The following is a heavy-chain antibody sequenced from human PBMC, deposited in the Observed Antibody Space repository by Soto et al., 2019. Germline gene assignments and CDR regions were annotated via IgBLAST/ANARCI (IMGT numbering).Heavy chain of an antibody. Sequence: SETLSLTCTVSGGSMSSYYWTWIRQPAGKGLEWIGRVCSSGGTHYSPSLKSRVTISLDTSKNQFSLRLLSVTDADTAVYFCARGQRFSDWFDPWGQGTLVTVSS. CDR3: ARGQRFSDWFDP. CDR1: GGSMSSYY. D-gene: IGHD3-3*01. V-gene: IGHV4-4*07. J-gene: IGHJ5*02. CDR2: VCSSGGT.